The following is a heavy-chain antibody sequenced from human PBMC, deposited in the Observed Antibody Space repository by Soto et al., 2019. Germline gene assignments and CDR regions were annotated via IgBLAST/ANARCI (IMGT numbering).Heavy chain of an antibody. J-gene: IGHJ6*02. V-gene: IGHV1-18*01. CDR2: ISAYNGNT. CDR3: ARGGFSGYYPGLYGMDV. CDR1: GYTFTSYG. Sequence: ASVKVSCKPSGYTFTSYGISWARQAPGQGLEWMGWISAYNGNTNYAQKFQGRVTMTTDTSTSTAYMELKSLRSDDTAVYYCARGGFSGYYPGLYGMDVWGQGPTVTVYS. D-gene: IGHD5-12*01.